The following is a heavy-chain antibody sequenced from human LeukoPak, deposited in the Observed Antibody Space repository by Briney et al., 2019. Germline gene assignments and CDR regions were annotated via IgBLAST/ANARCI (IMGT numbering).Heavy chain of an antibody. V-gene: IGHV1-2*06. J-gene: IGHJ4*02. Sequence: ASVKVSCKASGYTFTGYYMHWVRQAPGQGLEWMGRINPNSGGTNYAQKFQGRVTMTRDTSISTAYMELSRLRSDDTAVYYCGGVGARSGGYYFDYWGQGTLVTVSS. CDR1: GYTFTGYY. CDR2: INPNSGGT. D-gene: IGHD3-10*01. CDR3: GGVGARSGGYYFDY.